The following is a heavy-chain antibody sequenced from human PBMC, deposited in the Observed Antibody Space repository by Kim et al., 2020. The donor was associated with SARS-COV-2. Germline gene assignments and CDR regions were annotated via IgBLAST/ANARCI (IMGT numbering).Heavy chain of an antibody. Sequence: STYYADAVKGRLTISRDNSKNTLYLQLNSLRAEDTAVYYCARDLDYYGMDVWGQGTTVTVSS. CDR2: ST. J-gene: IGHJ6*02. V-gene: IGHV3-53*01. CDR3: ARDLDYYGMDV.